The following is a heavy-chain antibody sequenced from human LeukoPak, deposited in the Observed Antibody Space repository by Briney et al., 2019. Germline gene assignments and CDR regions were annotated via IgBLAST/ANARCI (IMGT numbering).Heavy chain of an antibody. D-gene: IGHD4-17*01. CDR2: IYYSGST. J-gene: IGHJ6*02. CDR1: GGSISSGGYY. Sequence: SQTLPLTCTVSGGSISSGGYYWSWIRQHPGKGLEWIGYIYYSGSTYYNPSLKSRVTISVDTSKNQFSLKLSSVTAADTAVYYCARGADFIRSGYYYGMDVWGQGTTVTVSS. CDR3: ARGADFIRSGYYYGMDV. V-gene: IGHV4-31*03.